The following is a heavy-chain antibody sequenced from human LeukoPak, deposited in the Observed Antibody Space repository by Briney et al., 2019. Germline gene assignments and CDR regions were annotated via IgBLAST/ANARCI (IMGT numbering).Heavy chain of an antibody. J-gene: IGHJ4*02. CDR3: ARGATVTRDFDY. D-gene: IGHD4-17*01. Sequence: PGGSLRLSCAASGFTFSSYSMNWVRQAPGKGLEWVSSISSSSSYIYYADSVKGRFTISRDNAKNSLYLQMNSLRAEDTAVYYCARGATVTRDFDYWGQGTLVTVSS. V-gene: IGHV3-21*04. CDR1: GFTFSSYS. CDR2: ISSSSSYI.